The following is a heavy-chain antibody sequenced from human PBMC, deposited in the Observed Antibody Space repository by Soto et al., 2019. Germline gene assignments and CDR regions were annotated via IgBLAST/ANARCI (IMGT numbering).Heavy chain of an antibody. CDR3: ARAKGVINFDY. CDR2: IYYSGST. J-gene: IGHJ4*02. CDR1: GGSISSYY. D-gene: IGHD2-21*01. Sequence: PSETLSLTCTVSGGSISSYYRSWIRQPPGKGLEWIGYIYYSGSTNYNPSLKSRVTISVDTSKNQFSLKLSSVTAADTAVYYCARAKGVINFDYWGQGTLVTVSS. V-gene: IGHV4-59*01.